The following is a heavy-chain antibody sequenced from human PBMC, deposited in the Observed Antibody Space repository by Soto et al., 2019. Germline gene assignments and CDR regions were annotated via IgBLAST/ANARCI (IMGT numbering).Heavy chain of an antibody. Sequence: QEQLVESGGGVVQPGGSLTLSCAASGFTFRSYGMHWVRQAPGKGLEWVAVVSDDGNYKYYAEYVKGRFTISRENSKNTLYLQLNSLSAEDTAVYFCAKGTYPGTQAPDRFAFDIWGQGTMVTVSS. CDR3: AKGTYPGTQAPDRFAFDI. V-gene: IGHV3-30*18. CDR1: GFTFRSYG. D-gene: IGHD1-1*01. CDR2: VSDDGNYK. J-gene: IGHJ3*02.